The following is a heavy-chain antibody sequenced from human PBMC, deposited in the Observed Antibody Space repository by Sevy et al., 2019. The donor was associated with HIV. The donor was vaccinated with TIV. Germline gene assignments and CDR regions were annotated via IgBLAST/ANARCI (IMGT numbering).Heavy chain of an antibody. J-gene: IGHJ4*02. D-gene: IGHD3-22*01. Sequence: GGSLRLSCAASGFTFSGSAMHWVRQASGKGLEWVGRIRSKANSYATAYAASVKGRFTISRDDSKNTAYLQMNSLKTEDTAVYYCWASGGYYDSSGYHYDFDYWGQGTLVTVSS. CDR2: IRSKANSYAT. V-gene: IGHV3-73*01. CDR1: GFTFSGSA. CDR3: WASGGYYDSSGYHYDFDY.